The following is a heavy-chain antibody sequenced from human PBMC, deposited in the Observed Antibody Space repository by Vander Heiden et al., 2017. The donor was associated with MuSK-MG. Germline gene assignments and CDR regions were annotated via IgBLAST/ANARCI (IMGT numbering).Heavy chain of an antibody. D-gene: IGHD2-2*02. CDR2: ISWSSNTR. CDR1: GFTFGDYA. J-gene: IGHJ6*02. CDR3: VKDSYMSYYYYGLDV. Sequence: VQLVESGGGLVEPGRSLSLSCAASGFTFGDYALHWVRQRPGKGLEWISGISWSSNTRDYADSVKGRFTISRDNAKNSLFLQMNSLRPEDTALYYCVKDSYMSYYYYGLDVWGQGATVTVSS. V-gene: IGHV3-9*01.